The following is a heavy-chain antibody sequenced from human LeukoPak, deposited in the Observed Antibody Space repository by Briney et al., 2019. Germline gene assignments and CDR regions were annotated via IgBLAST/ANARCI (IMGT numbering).Heavy chain of an antibody. D-gene: IGHD1-26*01. Sequence: PGGSLRLSCAASGFTVSSNYMSWVRPAPGKGLEGVSVIYSGGSTYYADSVKGRFTISRDNSKNTLYLQMNSLRAEDTAVYYCARVHHSGSYYHYYYGMDVWGQGTTVTVSS. CDR1: GFTVSSNY. V-gene: IGHV3-53*01. CDR3: ARVHHSGSYYHYYYGMDV. J-gene: IGHJ6*02. CDR2: IYSGGST.